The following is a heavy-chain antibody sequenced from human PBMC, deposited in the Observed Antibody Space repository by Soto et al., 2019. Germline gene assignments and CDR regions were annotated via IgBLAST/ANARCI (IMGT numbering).Heavy chain of an antibody. CDR3: ARRLDYGSSGFGRGGMDG. J-gene: IGHJ6*04. Sequence: SETLSLTCTVSGGSISSSSYYWGWIRQPPGKGLEWIGRIYYSGSTYYNPSLKSRVTISVDTSKNQFSLELSSVTAADTAVYYCARRLDYGSSGFGRGGMDGWGKGNRVTVAS. CDR2: IYYSGST. V-gene: IGHV4-39*01. D-gene: IGHD3-22*01. CDR1: GGSISSSSYY.